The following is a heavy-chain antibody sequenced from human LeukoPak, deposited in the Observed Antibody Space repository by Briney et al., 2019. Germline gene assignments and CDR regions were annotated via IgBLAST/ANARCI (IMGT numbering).Heavy chain of an antibody. J-gene: IGHJ5*02. D-gene: IGHD4-17*01. Sequence: ASVKVSCKASGYTFASYGISWVRQAPGQGLEWMGWISAYNGNTNYAQKLQGRVTMTTDTSTSTAYMELRSLRSDDTAVYYCARAPTVTTHVDPWGQGTLVTVSS. CDR3: ARAPTVTTHVDP. CDR1: GYTFASYG. CDR2: ISAYNGNT. V-gene: IGHV1-18*01.